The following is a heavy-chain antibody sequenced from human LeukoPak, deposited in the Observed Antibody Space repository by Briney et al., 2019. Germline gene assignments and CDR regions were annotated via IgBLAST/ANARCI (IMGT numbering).Heavy chain of an antibody. D-gene: IGHD6-19*01. V-gene: IGHV3-21*04. Sequence: GGSLRLSCVASGFSFSSYSMNWVRQAPGKGLEWVSTISSGTGSYIYYADSVRGRFTISRDNAKNSLYLQMNSLRAEDTAVYYCARGRPVAGLGYWGQGTLVTVSS. J-gene: IGHJ4*02. CDR1: GFSFSSYS. CDR2: ISSGTGSYI. CDR3: ARGRPVAGLGY.